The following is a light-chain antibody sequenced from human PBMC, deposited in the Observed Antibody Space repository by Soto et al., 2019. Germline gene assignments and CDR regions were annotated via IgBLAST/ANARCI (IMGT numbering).Light chain of an antibody. CDR1: QSFSSN. V-gene: IGKV3-15*01. Sequence: EIVMTQSPATLSVSPGERATLSCRASQSFSSNLAWYQQKPGQAPRLLIYGASTRATGVPARVRGSGSGTEFTLTCISLQSENFACYECQQYNNWPRTFGLGT. CDR2: GAS. J-gene: IGKJ5*01. CDR3: QQYNNWPRT.